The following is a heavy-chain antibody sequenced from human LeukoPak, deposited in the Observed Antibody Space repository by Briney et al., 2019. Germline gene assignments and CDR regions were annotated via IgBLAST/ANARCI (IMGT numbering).Heavy chain of an antibody. CDR3: ARSFRSSGYYTIDY. D-gene: IGHD3-22*01. J-gene: IGHJ4*02. CDR1: GYTFTGYY. Sequence: SVKVSCKASGYTFTGYYMHWVRQAPGQGLEWMGGIIPIFDTANYAQRFQGRLTINADESTSTAYMELSSLRSEDTAVYYCARSFRSSGYYTIDYWGQGTLVTVSS. V-gene: IGHV1-69*13. CDR2: IIPIFDTA.